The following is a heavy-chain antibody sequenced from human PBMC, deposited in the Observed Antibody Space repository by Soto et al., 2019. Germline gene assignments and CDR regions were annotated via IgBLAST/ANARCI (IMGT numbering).Heavy chain of an antibody. CDR3: TRDTDYYDSSGDLYYYYGMDV. Sequence: GGSLRLSCTASGFTFGDYAMSWFRQAPGKGLEWVGFIRSKAYGGTTEYAASVKGRFTISRDDSKSIAYLQMNSLKTEVTAVYYCTRDTDYYDSSGDLYYYYGMDVWGQGTTVTVSS. J-gene: IGHJ6*02. V-gene: IGHV3-49*03. CDR1: GFTFGDYA. CDR2: IRSKAYGGTT. D-gene: IGHD3-22*01.